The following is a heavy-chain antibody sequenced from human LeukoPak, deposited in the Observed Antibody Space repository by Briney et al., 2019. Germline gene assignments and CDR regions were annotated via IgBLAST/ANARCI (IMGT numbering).Heavy chain of an antibody. Sequence: GESLTLSCTASGYIFTTYWIGWVRQMPGKCLEWLGIIYPGDSDIRYSPSFQGQVTISADKSINTAYLQWSSLKASDTAMYYCARRGYGYNYWFDPWGPGTLVTVSS. D-gene: IGHD1-1*01. CDR2: IYPGDSDI. J-gene: IGHJ5*02. CDR1: GYIFTTYW. V-gene: IGHV5-51*03. CDR3: ARRGYGYNYWFDP.